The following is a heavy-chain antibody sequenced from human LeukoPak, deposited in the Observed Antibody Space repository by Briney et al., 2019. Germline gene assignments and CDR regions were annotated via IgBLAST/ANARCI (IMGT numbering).Heavy chain of an antibody. Sequence: GESLKISCKGSGYSFTSYWIGWVRQMPGKGLEWMGIIYPGDSDTRYSPSFQGQVTFSADKSISTAYLQWSSLKASDTAMYYCARRPASNLGYCSGGSCYSAYNYFDYWGQGTLVTVSS. CDR2: IYPGDSDT. D-gene: IGHD2-15*01. V-gene: IGHV5-51*01. CDR3: ARRPASNLGYCSGGSCYSAYNYFDY. CDR1: GYSFTSYW. J-gene: IGHJ4*02.